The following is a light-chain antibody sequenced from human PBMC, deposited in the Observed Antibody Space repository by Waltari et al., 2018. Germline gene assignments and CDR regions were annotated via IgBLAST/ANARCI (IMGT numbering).Light chain of an antibody. CDR3: SSYTSRTIFPYV. V-gene: IGLV2-14*03. Sequence: QSAPTQPASVSGSPGQSITISCTGTSNDIGDYNYVSWYQQHPGKAPKLMIFDVSNRPSGVSNRFSGSKSGNTASLTISGLQAEDEADYYCSSYTSRTIFPYVFGTGTRVTVL. J-gene: IGLJ1*01. CDR1: SNDIGDYNY. CDR2: DVS.